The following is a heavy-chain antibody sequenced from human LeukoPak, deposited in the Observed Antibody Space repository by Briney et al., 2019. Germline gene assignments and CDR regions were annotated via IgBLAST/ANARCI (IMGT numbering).Heavy chain of an antibody. CDR3: ARQGGYSSNPDY. V-gene: IGHV4-59*08. CDR1: GGSISNYY. D-gene: IGHD6-13*01. CDR2: IYYSGST. J-gene: IGHJ4*02. Sequence: SETLSLTCTVSGGSISNYYWNWIRQSPGKGLEWIGYIYYSGSTNYNPSLKSRVAISVDASKNQFSLKLSSVTAADTAVYYCARQGGYSSNPDYWGQGTLVTVSS.